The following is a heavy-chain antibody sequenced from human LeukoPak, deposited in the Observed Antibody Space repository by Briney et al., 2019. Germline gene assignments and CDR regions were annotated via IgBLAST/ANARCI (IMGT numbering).Heavy chain of an antibody. V-gene: IGHV3-23*01. CDR2: VSNSGGST. Sequence: PGGSLRLSCAASGFTFNNYVMSWIRQAPGKGLEWVSVVSNSGGSTYYADSVKGRFTISRDNSKNTMYLQMNSLRAEDTAVYYCEKGYCVNDTCSNYDYWGQGTLVTVSS. CDR1: GFTFNNYV. D-gene: IGHD2-8*01. J-gene: IGHJ4*02. CDR3: EKGYCVNDTCSNYDY.